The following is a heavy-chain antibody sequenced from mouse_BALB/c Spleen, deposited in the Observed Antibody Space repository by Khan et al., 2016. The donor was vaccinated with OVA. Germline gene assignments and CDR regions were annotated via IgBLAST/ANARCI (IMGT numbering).Heavy chain of an antibody. J-gene: IGHJ3*01. Sequence: EVQLQESGPGLVKPSQSLSLTCTVTGYSITSDYAWNWIRQFPGNKLEWMGYISYSGSTSYTPSLTSRFSITLATSKNQFFLQLNTVTTEDKATYYCARGRAYWGQGTLVTVAA. CDR1: GYSITSDYA. V-gene: IGHV3-2*02. CDR2: ISYSGST. D-gene: IGHD3-3*01. CDR3: ARGRAY.